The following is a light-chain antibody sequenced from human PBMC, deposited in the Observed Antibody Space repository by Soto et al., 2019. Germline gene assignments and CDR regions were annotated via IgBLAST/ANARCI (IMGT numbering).Light chain of an antibody. CDR3: QQYDSSPVT. Sequence: EIVLTQSPGTLSLSPGERATLSCRASQSVSSSYLAWYQQKPGQAPRLLIYGASSSATGIPDRFSGSGSGTDFTRTISRLEPEDFAVYYCQQYDSSPVTFGQGTKVEIK. V-gene: IGKV3-20*01. J-gene: IGKJ1*01. CDR1: QSVSSSY. CDR2: GAS.